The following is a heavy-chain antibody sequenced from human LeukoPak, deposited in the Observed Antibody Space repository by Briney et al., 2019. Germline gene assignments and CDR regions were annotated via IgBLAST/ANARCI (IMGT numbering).Heavy chain of an antibody. CDR3: ARQAPLGGVDY. J-gene: IGHJ4*02. V-gene: IGHV1-2*02. CDR1: GYTFTGYY. CDR2: INPNSGGT. D-gene: IGHD3-16*01. Sequence: ASVKVSCKASGYTFTGYYMHWVRQAPGQGLEWMGWINPNSGGTNYAQKFQGRVTMTRDTSISTAYMELSRLKASDSAMYYCARQAPLGGVDYWGPGTLVTVSS.